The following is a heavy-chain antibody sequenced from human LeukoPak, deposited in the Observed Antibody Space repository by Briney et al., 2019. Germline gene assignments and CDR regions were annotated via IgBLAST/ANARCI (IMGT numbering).Heavy chain of an antibody. D-gene: IGHD1-14*01. CDR1: GFTFSSYR. CDR2: ISSSSSYI. Sequence: SGGSLRLSCAASGFTFSSYRMTWVRQAPGKGLEWVSSISSSSSYIYYADSVKGRFTISRDNAKNSLYLQMNSLRAEDTAVYYCARDRLRGPRNLESDYWGQGTLVTVSS. CDR3: ARDRLRGPRNLESDY. J-gene: IGHJ4*02. V-gene: IGHV3-21*01.